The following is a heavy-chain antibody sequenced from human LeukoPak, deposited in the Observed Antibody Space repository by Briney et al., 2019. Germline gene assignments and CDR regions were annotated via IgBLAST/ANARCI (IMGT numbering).Heavy chain of an antibody. CDR2: LNPSGGST. V-gene: IGHV1-46*01. J-gene: IGHJ4*02. Sequence: ASAKVSCTASGYTFISYYMHWVRQAPGQGLEWMGILNPSGGSTRYAQKFHGRVTMTRDTFTSTVYMELSSLRSEDTAVYYCARERHYGSGSYYPTDYWGQGTLVTVSS. CDR1: GYTFISYY. CDR3: ARERHYGSGSYYPTDY. D-gene: IGHD3-10*01.